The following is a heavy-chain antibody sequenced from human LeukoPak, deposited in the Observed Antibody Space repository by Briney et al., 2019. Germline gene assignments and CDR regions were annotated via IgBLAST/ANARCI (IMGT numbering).Heavy chain of an antibody. CDR3: ASIYTVTTPPD. Sequence: GGSLRLSCAASGFTFSSYSMNWVRQAPGKGLEWVSSISSSSSYIYYTDSVKGRFTISRDNAKNSLYLQMNSLRAEDTAVYYCASIYTVTTPPDWGQGTLVTVSS. J-gene: IGHJ4*02. V-gene: IGHV3-21*01. CDR2: ISSSSSYI. D-gene: IGHD4-17*01. CDR1: GFTFSSYS.